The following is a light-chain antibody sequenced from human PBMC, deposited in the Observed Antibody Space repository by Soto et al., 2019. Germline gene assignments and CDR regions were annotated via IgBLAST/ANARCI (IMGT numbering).Light chain of an antibody. V-gene: IGLV1-51*02. Sequence: QSVLTQPPSVSAAPGQKVTISCSGGSFNIGNNYVSWFQQLPGTAPKLLIYENNKRPSGIPDRFSGSKSGASATLDITGLQTGDEADYYCGTWDSSLSYVFGTGTKVTVL. CDR2: ENN. CDR1: SFNIGNNY. CDR3: GTWDSSLSYV. J-gene: IGLJ1*01.